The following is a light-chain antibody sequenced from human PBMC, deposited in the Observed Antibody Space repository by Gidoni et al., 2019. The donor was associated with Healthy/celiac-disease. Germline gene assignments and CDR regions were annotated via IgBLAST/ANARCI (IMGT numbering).Light chain of an antibody. V-gene: IGLV2-14*01. CDR3: SSYTSSSTYV. CDR2: DVS. Sequence: QSALTQPASVSGSPGQSITIPCTGTSSDVGGYNYVSWYQQHPGKASKLMIYDVSNRPSGVSNRFSGSKSGNTASLTISGLQAEDEADYYCSSYTSSSTYVFGTGTKVTVL. CDR1: SSDVGGYNY. J-gene: IGLJ1*01.